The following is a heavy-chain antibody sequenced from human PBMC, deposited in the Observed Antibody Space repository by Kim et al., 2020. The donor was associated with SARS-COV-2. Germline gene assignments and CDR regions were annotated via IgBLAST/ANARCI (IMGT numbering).Heavy chain of an antibody. CDR3: ARDLSVVPAATIPHY. D-gene: IGHD2-2*01. CDR1: GYTFTSYY. V-gene: IGHV1-46*01. Sequence: ASVKVSCKASGYTFTSYYMHWVRQAPGQGLEWMGIINPSGGSTSYAQKFQGRVTMTRDTSTSTVYMELSSLRSEDTAVYYCARDLSVVPAATIPHYWGQGTLVTVSS. J-gene: IGHJ4*02. CDR2: INPSGGST.